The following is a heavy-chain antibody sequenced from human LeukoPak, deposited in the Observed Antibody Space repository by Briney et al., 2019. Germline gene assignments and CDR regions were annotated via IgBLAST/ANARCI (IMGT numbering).Heavy chain of an antibody. J-gene: IGHJ2*01. V-gene: IGHV1-2*02. D-gene: IGHD4/OR15-4a*01. Sequence: ASVKVSCKASGYIFSAYFIHWVRQAPGQGLEWMGWINSKSGATNYAQTFQGRVTMTRDTSLSTAYMELSSLTSGDTAVYYCARESTNYVRYWYLDLWGRGALVTVSS. CDR1: GYIFSAYF. CDR2: INSKSGAT. CDR3: ARESTNYVRYWYLDL.